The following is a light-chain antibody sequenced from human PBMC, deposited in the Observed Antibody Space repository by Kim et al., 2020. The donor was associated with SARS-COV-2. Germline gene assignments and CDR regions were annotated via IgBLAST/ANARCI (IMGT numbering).Light chain of an antibody. V-gene: IGLV3-1*01. J-gene: IGLJ2*01. CDR3: QAWDSSTVV. Sequence: VPSGQTARTTCSGDKLGDKYACWYQQKPGQSLGLVIYQDSKRPSGIPERFSGFNSGNTATLTISGTQAMDEADYYCQAWDSSTVVFGGGTQLTVL. CDR1: KLGDKY. CDR2: QDS.